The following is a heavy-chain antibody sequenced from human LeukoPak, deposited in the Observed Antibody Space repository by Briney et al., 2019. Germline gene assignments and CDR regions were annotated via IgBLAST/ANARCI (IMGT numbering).Heavy chain of an antibody. CDR3: ARGRIIRGYFDY. V-gene: IGHV3-30-3*01. CDR1: GFTFSNYA. CDR2: ISYDGTNK. J-gene: IGHJ4*02. Sequence: PGGSLRLSCAASGFTFSNYAMHWVRQAPGKGLEWVVVISYDGTNKYYADSVKGRFTISRDNSKNSLYLQMNSLRAEDTALYYCARGRIIRGYFDYWGQGTLVTVSS. D-gene: IGHD2/OR15-2a*01.